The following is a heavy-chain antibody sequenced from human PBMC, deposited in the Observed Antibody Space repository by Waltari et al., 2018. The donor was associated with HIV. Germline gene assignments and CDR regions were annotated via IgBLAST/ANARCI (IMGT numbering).Heavy chain of an antibody. D-gene: IGHD6-19*01. CDR1: GFTFGDYA. Sequence: EVQLVESGGGLVQPGRALRLSCKASGFTFGDYAVSWVRQAPGKGLEWLSFITSKAYGGTTEYAASVRGRFTISRDDSKSIAYLQMNSLKIEDTAVYYCTREHSTGWSWGQGTLVTVSS. J-gene: IGHJ5*02. V-gene: IGHV3-49*04. CDR3: TREHSTGWS. CDR2: ITSKAYGGTT.